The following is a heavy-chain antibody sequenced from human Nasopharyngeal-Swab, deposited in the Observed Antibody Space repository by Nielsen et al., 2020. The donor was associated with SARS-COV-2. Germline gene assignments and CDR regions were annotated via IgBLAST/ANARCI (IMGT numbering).Heavy chain of an antibody. CDR1: GYTFTSYG. Sequence: ASVKVSCKASGYTFTSYGISWVRQAPGQGLEWMGWISAYNGNTNYAQKFQGRVTITADESTSTAYMELSSLRSEDTAVYYCARYGPYCGGDCQPDDYYYYYGMDVWGQGTTVTVSS. D-gene: IGHD2-21*02. CDR2: ISAYNGNT. V-gene: IGHV1-18*01. J-gene: IGHJ6*02. CDR3: ARYGPYCGGDCQPDDYYYYYGMDV.